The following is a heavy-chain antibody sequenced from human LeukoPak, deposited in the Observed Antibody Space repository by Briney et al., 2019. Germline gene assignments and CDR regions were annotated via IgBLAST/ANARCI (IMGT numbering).Heavy chain of an antibody. V-gene: IGHV3-66*01. D-gene: IGHD6-19*01. CDR3: ARAVAGTLYYYYGMDV. CDR1: GFTVSYNY. CDR2: IYNGGTT. J-gene: IGHJ6*02. Sequence: PGGSLRLSCATSGFTVSYNYMSWVRQAPGKGLVWVSVIYNGGTTYYADSVKGRFTISRDISKNTLFLQMNSLRAEDTAVYYCARAVAGTLYYYYGMDVWGQGTTVTVSS.